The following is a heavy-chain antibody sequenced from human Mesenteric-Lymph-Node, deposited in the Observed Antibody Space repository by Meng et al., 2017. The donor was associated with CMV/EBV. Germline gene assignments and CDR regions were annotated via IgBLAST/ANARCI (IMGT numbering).Heavy chain of an antibody. Sequence: GGSLRLSCAASGFTFSNYYMSWIRQAPGKGLEWVSYISSSGSTIYYADSTKGRFTISRDNAKSSLYLQMNSLRAEDTAVYYCARGRPNWNFDYWGQGTLVTVSS. V-gene: IGHV3-11*01. CDR2: ISSSGSTI. J-gene: IGHJ4*02. CDR3: ARGRPNWNFDY. D-gene: IGHD1-1*01. CDR1: GFTFSNYY.